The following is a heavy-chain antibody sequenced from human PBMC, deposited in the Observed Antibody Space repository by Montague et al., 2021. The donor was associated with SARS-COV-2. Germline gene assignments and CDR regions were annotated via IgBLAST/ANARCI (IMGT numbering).Heavy chain of an antibody. CDR1: GFTFSSYW. Sequence: SLRLSCAASGFTFSSYWMSWVRQAPGKGLEWVANIKQDGSEKYYVDSVKGRFTISRDNAKNSLYLQMNSLRAGDTAVYYCARMGSSWYVRYYYYYGMDVWGQGPTFTVSS. V-gene: IGHV3-7*01. CDR3: ARMGSSWYVRYYYYYGMDV. J-gene: IGHJ6*02. CDR2: IKQDGSEK. D-gene: IGHD6-13*01.